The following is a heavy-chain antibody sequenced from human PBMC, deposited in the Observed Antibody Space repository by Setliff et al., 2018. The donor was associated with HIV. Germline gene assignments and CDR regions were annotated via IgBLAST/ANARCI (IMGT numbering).Heavy chain of an antibody. D-gene: IGHD1-26*01. J-gene: IGHJ4*02. CDR1: GDLIRNSYYY. CDR3: ARQMGSGSYDTGYYFDS. V-gene: IGHV4-39*01. CDR2: ITYSETT. Sequence: SETLSLTCDVSGDLIRNSYYYWAWIRQSPGRGLEWIGSISFSPGTGLEWIVGITYSETTSYNPTLNGRVTMSVDTSKNQFSLDLSSVTAADTAVYFCARQMGSGSYDTGYYFDSWGQGTPVTVSS.